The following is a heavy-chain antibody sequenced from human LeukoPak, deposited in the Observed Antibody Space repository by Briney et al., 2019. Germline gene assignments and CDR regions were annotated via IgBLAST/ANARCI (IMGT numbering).Heavy chain of an antibody. D-gene: IGHD2-15*01. Sequence: GGSLRLSCTASGFTFSNHAMTWVRQAPGKGLEWVSSMSSGGTYIYYADSVRSRFTISRDNAKSSLYLVMNSLRAEDTATYYCARDRPTGASRVFVVQWGQGTLVTVSS. J-gene: IGHJ4*02. CDR1: GFTFSNHA. V-gene: IGHV3-21*01. CDR2: MSSGGTYI. CDR3: ARDRPTGASRVFVVQ.